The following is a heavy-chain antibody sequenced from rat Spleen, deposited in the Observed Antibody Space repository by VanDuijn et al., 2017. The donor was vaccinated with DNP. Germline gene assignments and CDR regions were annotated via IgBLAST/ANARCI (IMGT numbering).Heavy chain of an antibody. V-gene: IGHV5-20*01. CDR3: ATGVYGGYEDWFAN. CDR2: ISYDGGDT. CDR1: GITFSDYY. Sequence: EVQLVESGGGLVQPGRSLKLSCAASGITFSDYYMAWVRQAPTKGLEWVAYISYDGGDTYYGDSVKGRFTISRDNAKDTQYLQMDSLRPEDTATYYCATGVYGGYEDWFANWGRGTLVTVSS. J-gene: IGHJ3*01. D-gene: IGHD1-11*01.